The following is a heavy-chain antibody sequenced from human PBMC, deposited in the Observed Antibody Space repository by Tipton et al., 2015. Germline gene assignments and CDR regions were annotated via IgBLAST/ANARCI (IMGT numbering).Heavy chain of an antibody. V-gene: IGHV4-34*01. D-gene: IGHD3-22*01. Sequence: TLSLSCGVHGGSFSGYYWNWIRRPPGKGLEWIGEISHSGETRYNPSLKSRLTISLDTSKDHLSLKMKSVTAADTAVYYCVRGLPANYDSLGYFGDWGQGTLVTVSA. CDR1: GGSFSGYY. J-gene: IGHJ4*02. CDR2: ISHSGET. CDR3: VRGLPANYDSLGYFGD.